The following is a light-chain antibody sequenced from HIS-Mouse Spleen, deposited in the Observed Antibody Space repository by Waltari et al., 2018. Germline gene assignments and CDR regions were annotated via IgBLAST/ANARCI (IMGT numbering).Light chain of an antibody. V-gene: IGKV1-9*01. CDR1: QGISSY. CDR2: AAS. CDR3: QQINSYPPT. J-gene: IGKJ1*01. Sequence: DIQLTQSPSFLSASVGDRVTITCRASQGISSYLAWYQPKPGKAPKLLSYAASTLQSGVPSRFSGSGSGTEFTLTSSSLQAEDIETYYCQQINSYPPTFGQGTKVEIK.